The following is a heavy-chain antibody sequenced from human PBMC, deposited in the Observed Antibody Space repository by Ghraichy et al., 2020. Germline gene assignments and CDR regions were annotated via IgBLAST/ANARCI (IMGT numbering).Heavy chain of an antibody. CDR3: ARSYDSSGYYLFDY. D-gene: IGHD3-22*01. J-gene: IGHJ4*02. Sequence: ASVKVSCKASGYTFTGYYMHWVRQAPGQGLEWMGWINPNSGGTNYAQKFQGRVTMTRDTSISTAYMELSRLRSDDTAVYYCARSYDSSGYYLFDYWGQGTLVTVSS. V-gene: IGHV1-2*02. CDR2: INPNSGGT. CDR1: GYTFTGYY.